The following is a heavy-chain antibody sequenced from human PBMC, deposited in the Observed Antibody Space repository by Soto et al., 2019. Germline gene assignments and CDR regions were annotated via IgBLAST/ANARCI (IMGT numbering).Heavy chain of an antibody. D-gene: IGHD3-10*01. V-gene: IGHV4-34*01. CDR1: GGSFSGYY. CDR3: ARGFFGELYY. Sequence: PSETLSLTCAVYGGSFSGYYWSWIRQPPGKGLEWIGEINHSGSTNYNPSLKSRVTISVDTSKNQFSLKLSSVTAADTAVYYCARGFFGELYYWGQGTLVTVSS. CDR2: INHSGST. J-gene: IGHJ4*02.